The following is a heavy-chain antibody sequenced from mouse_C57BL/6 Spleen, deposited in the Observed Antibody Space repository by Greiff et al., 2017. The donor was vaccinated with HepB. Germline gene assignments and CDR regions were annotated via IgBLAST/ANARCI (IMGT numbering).Heavy chain of an antibody. CDR2: FYPGSGSI. CDR1: GYTFTEYT. D-gene: IGHD2-5*01. V-gene: IGHV1-62-2*01. Sequence: QVQLKQSGAELVKPGASVKLSCKASGYTFTEYTIHWVKQRSGQGLEWIGWFYPGSGSIKYNEKFKDKATLTADKSSSTVYMALSRLTSEDSAVYFCARHEEAPSYSNYAMDYWGQGTSVTVSS. J-gene: IGHJ4*01. CDR3: ARHEEAPSYSNYAMDY.